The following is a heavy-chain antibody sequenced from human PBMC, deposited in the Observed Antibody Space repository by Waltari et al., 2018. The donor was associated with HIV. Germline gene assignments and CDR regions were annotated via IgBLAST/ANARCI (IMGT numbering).Heavy chain of an antibody. J-gene: IGHJ3*02. V-gene: IGHV1-2*04. CDR2: INPKSGGT. CDR1: GYTFTGHQ. Sequence: QVQLVQSGPEVKKPGASVKVSCKASGYTFTGHQIHWVRQAPGQGLEWMGWINPKSGGTNYAQKFQGWVTMTRDTSISTAYMEMSRLSSDDTAIYYCARDRYYDSSGAPDAFDIWGQGTMVTVSS. CDR3: ARDRYYDSSGAPDAFDI. D-gene: IGHD3-22*01.